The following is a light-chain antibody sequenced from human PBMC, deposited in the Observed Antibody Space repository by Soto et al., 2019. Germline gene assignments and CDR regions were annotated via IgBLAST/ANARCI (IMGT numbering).Light chain of an antibody. CDR3: QQYGSSPTWT. V-gene: IGKV3-20*01. CDR1: QSVSSN. CDR2: GAS. J-gene: IGKJ1*01. Sequence: IGMSKSPATLSVSQGERATLSCRAGQSVSSNLACYQQKPGQAPRLLIYGASTRATSIPARFSGSGSGTDFTLTISRLEPEDFAVYYCQQYGSSPTWTFGQGTKVDIK.